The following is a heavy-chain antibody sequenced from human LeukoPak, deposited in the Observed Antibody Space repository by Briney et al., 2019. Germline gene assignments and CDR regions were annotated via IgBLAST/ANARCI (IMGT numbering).Heavy chain of an antibody. Sequence: ASVKVSCKASVYTFTGYYMHWVRQAPGQGLEWMGWINPNSGGTNYAQQFQGRVTMTRDTSTSTVYMELSSLRSEDTDVYYCARVPYYCGGDCYAQFDYWGQGTLVTVSS. V-gene: IGHV1-2*02. CDR3: ARVPYYCGGDCYAQFDY. J-gene: IGHJ4*02. D-gene: IGHD2-21*02. CDR2: INPNSGGT. CDR1: VYTFTGYY.